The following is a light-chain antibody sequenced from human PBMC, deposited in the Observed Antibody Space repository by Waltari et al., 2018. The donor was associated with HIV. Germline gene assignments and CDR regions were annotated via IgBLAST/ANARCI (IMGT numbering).Light chain of an antibody. CDR1: ASVLYSSNNKNY. V-gene: IGKV4-1*01. CDR3: QQYYSTPFT. CDR2: WAS. Sequence: IVMTQSPDSLVVSLGERATINCKSSASVLYSSNNKNYLAWYQQKPGQPPKLLIYWASTRESGVPDRFSGSGSGTDFTLTISSLQAEDVAVYYCQQYYSTPFTFGGGTKVEIK. J-gene: IGKJ4*01.